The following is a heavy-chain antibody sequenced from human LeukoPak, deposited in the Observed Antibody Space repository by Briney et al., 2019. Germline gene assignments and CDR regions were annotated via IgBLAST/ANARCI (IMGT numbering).Heavy chain of an antibody. D-gene: IGHD3-22*01. Sequence: PGGSLRLSCAASGFTFSSYAMSWVRQAPGKGLEWVSAISGSGGSTYYADSVKGRFTISRDNSKNTLYLQMNSLRAEDTAVYYCAKAGRVTMIVVVGDYFDYWGQGTLVTVSS. J-gene: IGHJ4*02. V-gene: IGHV3-23*01. CDR3: AKAGRVTMIVVVGDYFDY. CDR2: ISGSGGST. CDR1: GFTFSSYA.